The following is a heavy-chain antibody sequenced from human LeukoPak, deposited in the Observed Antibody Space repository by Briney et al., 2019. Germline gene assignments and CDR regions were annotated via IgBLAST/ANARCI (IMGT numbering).Heavy chain of an antibody. J-gene: IGHJ3*02. Sequence: ASVKVSCKVSGYTLTELSMHWVRQAPGKGLEWMGGFDPEDGETIYAQKFQGRVTMTEDTSTDTAYMELSSLRSEDTAMYYCATEGGNSLLKAFDIWGQGTMVTVSS. CDR1: GYTLTELS. CDR2: FDPEDGET. CDR3: ATEGGNSLLKAFDI. D-gene: IGHD4-23*01. V-gene: IGHV1-24*01.